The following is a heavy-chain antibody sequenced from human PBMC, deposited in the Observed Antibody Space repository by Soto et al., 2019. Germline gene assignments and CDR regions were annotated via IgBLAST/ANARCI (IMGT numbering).Heavy chain of an antibody. D-gene: IGHD2-21*02. V-gene: IGHV1-18*04. J-gene: IGHJ4*02. CDR3: ARDTHESPTYCGGDCYFDY. CDR2: ISAYNGNT. Sequence: ASVKVSCKASGYTFTSYGISWVRQAPGQGLEWMGWISAYNGNTNYAQKLQGRVTMTTDTSTSAAYMELRSLRSDDTAVYYCARDTHESPTYCGGDCYFDYWGQGTLVTVSS. CDR1: GYTFTSYG.